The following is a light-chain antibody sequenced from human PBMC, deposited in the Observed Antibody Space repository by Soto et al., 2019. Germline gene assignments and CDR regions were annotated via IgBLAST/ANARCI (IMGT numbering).Light chain of an antibody. CDR3: QQYYNYST. CDR1: QTVNTY. J-gene: IGKJ1*01. Sequence: DIQMTQSPSSLSASIGDRVTITCRASQTVNTYLHWYQQKPGKAPKLLIYDASKLQSGVPASFSGSESGTEFTLTIASLQPDDFATYYCQQYYNYSTFGQGTKVDIK. CDR2: DAS. V-gene: IGKV1-39*01.